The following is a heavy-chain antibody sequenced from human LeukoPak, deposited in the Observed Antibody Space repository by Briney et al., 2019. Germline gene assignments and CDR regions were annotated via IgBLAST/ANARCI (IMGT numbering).Heavy chain of an antibody. CDR2: IYYIGNT. D-gene: IGHD2-2*01. J-gene: IGHJ4*02. V-gene: IGHV4-59*08. Sequence: SETLSLTCTVSGGSISSYYWSWIRQPPGKGLEWIGYIYYIGNTYYNPSLKSRLTISVDTSKNQFSLKLSSVTVADTAVYYCARGTSLSHGGLVYWGQGTQVTVSS. CDR1: GGSISSYY. CDR3: ARGTSLSHGGLVY.